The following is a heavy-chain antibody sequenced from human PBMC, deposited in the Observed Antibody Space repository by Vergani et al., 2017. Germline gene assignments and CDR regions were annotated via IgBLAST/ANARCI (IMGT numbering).Heavy chain of an antibody. D-gene: IGHD2-2*01. CDR2: ISGSGGST. CDR1: GFTFSSYA. J-gene: IGHJ6*03. CDR3: AKAGIVVPAAITGIRAYYYYYMDV. Sequence: EVQLLESGGGLVQPGGSLRLSCAASGFTFSSYAMSWVRQAPGKGLEWVSAISGSGGSTYYADSVKGRFTISRDNSNNTLYLQMNSLRAEDTAVYYCAKAGIVVPAAITGIRAYYYYYMDVWGKGTTVTVSS. V-gene: IGHV3-23*01.